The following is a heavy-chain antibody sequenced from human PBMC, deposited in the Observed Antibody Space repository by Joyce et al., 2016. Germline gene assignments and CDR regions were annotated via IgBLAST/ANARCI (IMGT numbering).Heavy chain of an antibody. V-gene: IGHV1-18*04. CDR1: GYTFNTHA. Sequence: QVQLVQSGAEVKKPGASVKVSCKASGYTFNTHAISWVRQAPGQGLQWMGWISPYNENTKYAQNCQGRVTMTKDTPTSTAYMELRSLRSDDTAVYYCATYQGDYWGQGTLVTVSS. CDR3: ATYQGDY. J-gene: IGHJ4*02. D-gene: IGHD2-2*01. CDR2: ISPYNENT.